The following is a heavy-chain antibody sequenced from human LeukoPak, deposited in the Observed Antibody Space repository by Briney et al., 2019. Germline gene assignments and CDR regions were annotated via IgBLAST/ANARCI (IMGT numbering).Heavy chain of an antibody. CDR1: GFTFTYYG. J-gene: IGHJ4*02. V-gene: IGHV3-23*01. Sequence: PGGSLRLSCAASGFTFTYYGMSWVRQAPGKGLGWVSSISGSGSSTYYADSVKGRFTISRDNSKNTLYLQMNSLRAEDTAVYYCAKAPHSAYPYYCDSWGQGTLVTVSS. CDR2: ISGSGSST. D-gene: IGHD5-12*01. CDR3: AKAPHSAYPYYCDS.